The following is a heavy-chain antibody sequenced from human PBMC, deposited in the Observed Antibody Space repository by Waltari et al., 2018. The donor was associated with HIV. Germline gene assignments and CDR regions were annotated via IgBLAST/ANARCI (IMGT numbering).Heavy chain of an antibody. CDR2: AYYSGST. Sequence: QVQLQESGPGLVKPSETLSLTCSVSGDSISRFYWSWVRQPPGKGLEWIGYAYYSGSTKFSPSLKSRVTMSIDTSKNQFSLNLSSVTAADTAVYYCARVGRSGYRDWYLDLWGRGTLVTVSS. D-gene: IGHD3-22*01. CDR1: GDSISRFY. V-gene: IGHV4-59*01. J-gene: IGHJ2*01. CDR3: ARVGRSGYRDWYLDL.